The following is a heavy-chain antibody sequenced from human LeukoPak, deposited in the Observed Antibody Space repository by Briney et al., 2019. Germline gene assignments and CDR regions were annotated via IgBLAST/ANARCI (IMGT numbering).Heavy chain of an antibody. Sequence: GGSLRLSCAASGFTLSSYWMSWVRQAPGKGLEWVTNIKQDGSEKYYVDSMKGRFTISRDNAKNSLYLQMNSLRAEDTAVYYCAREELERPPARPTEFDPWGQGTLLTVSS. V-gene: IGHV3-7*01. CDR1: GFTLSSYW. CDR2: IKQDGSEK. D-gene: IGHD1-1*01. J-gene: IGHJ5*02. CDR3: AREELERPPARPTEFDP.